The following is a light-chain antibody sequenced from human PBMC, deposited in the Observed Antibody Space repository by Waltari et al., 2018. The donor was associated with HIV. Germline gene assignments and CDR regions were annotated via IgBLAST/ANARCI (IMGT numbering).Light chain of an antibody. V-gene: IGLV3-10*01. CDR3: YSTDDSGNPLAV. CDR1: ALPRKY. J-gene: IGLJ7*01. CDR2: EDN. Sequence: SYELTQPPSVSVSPGQPARITCSGDALPRKYAFWYQPKSGQAPVLVIYEDNRRPSGIPERFSGSSSGTMATLTISGAQVEDEGDYYCYSTDDSGNPLAVFGGGTQLTVL.